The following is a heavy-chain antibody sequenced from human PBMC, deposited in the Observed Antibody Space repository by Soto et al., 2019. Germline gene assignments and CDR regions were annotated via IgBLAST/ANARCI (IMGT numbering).Heavy chain of an antibody. Sequence: QVQLQESGPGLVKPSQTLSLTCTVSGGSISSGGYYWSWIRQHPGKGLEWIGYIYYSGSTYYNPSLKCRVTISXXTXKXXFSLKLSSVTAADTAVYYCARDLRGSGSYHYGMDVWGQGTTVTVSS. J-gene: IGHJ6*02. D-gene: IGHD1-26*01. V-gene: IGHV4-31*03. CDR1: GGSISSGGYY. CDR3: ARDLRGSGSYHYGMDV. CDR2: IYYSGST.